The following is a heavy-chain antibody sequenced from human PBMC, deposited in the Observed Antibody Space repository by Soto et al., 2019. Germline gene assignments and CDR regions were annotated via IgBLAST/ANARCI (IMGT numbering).Heavy chain of an antibody. J-gene: IGHJ5*02. V-gene: IGHV4-30-4*01. CDR3: ARLEPRSAWFDP. D-gene: IGHD1-1*01. Sequence: TSETLSLTCTVPGGSISSGDYYWSWLRQPPGKGLEWIGYIYYSGSTYYNPSLKSLVTISVDTSKNQFSLKLSSVTAADTAVYYCARLEPRSAWFDPWGQGTLVTVSS. CDR2: IYYSGST. CDR1: GGSISSGDYY.